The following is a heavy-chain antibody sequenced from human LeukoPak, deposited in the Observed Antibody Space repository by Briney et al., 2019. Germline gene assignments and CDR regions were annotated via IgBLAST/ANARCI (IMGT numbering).Heavy chain of an antibody. CDR1: GGSISSGGYY. D-gene: IGHD4-17*01. CDR3: ARGSTVPGYYYYYYMDV. V-gene: IGHV4-31*03. J-gene: IGHJ6*03. CDR2: IYYSGST. Sequence: SSETLSLTCTVSGGSISSGGYYWSWIRQHPGKGLEWIGYIYYSGSTYYNPSLKSRVTISVDTSKNQFSLKLSSVTAADTAVYYCARGSTVPGYYYYYYMDVWGKGTTVTVSS.